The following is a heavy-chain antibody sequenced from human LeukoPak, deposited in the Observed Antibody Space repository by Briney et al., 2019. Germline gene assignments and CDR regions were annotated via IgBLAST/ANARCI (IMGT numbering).Heavy chain of an antibody. J-gene: IGHJ4*02. D-gene: IGHD7-27*01. CDR3: MRHASGEPPRY. CDR1: GASISTNTHY. CDR2: IHHTGTP. Sequence: SETLPLTCIVSGASISTNTHYWGWVRRPPGKGLEWIASIHHTGTPYYNPSLKSRVTISVDTSKNQFSLQFSSVIAADTAVYYCMRHASGEPPRYWGQGTLVTASS. V-gene: IGHV4-39*01.